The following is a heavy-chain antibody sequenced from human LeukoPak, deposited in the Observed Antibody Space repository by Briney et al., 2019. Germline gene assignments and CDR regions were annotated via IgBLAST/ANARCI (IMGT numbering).Heavy chain of an antibody. CDR1: GGSISSGGYY. CDR2: IYHSGST. V-gene: IGHV4-30-2*01. CDR3: ARGRPWGTTGLGWFDP. D-gene: IGHD1-7*01. Sequence: PSQTLSLTCTVSGGSISSGGYYWSCIRQPPGKGLECIGYIYHSGSTYYNPSLKSRVTISVDTSKNQFSLKLSSVTAADTAVYYCARGRPWGTTGLGWFDPWGQGTLVTVSS. J-gene: IGHJ5*02.